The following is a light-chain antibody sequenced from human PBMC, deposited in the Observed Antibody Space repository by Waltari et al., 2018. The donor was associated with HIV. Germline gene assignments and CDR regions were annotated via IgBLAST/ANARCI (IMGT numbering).Light chain of an antibody. CDR1: NNNVAHPG. J-gene: IGLJ3*02. CDR2: RNN. CDR3: LAWDTNLGGWV. Sequence: LTQPPSMSTVSGQTATVPPIGPNNNVAHPGAAWVQHRQGHPPHPLAHRNNNRPSGVSERFSASRAGDTTFLTISGLQSEDEADYFCLAWDTNLGGWVFGGGTHLTV. V-gene: IGLV10-54*04.